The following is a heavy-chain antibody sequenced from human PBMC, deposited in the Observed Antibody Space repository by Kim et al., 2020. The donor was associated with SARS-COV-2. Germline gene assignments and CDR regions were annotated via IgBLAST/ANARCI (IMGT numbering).Heavy chain of an antibody. Sequence: NHNPSLKSRVTISVDTAKNQFSRKLSSVTAADTAVYYCAGLSNYYYGMDVWGQGTTVTVSS. V-gene: IGHV4-34*01. CDR3: AGLSNYYYGMDV. J-gene: IGHJ6*02.